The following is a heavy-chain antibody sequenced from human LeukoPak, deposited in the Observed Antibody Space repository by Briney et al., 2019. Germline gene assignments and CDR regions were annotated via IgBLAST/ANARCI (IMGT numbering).Heavy chain of an antibody. CDR2: INHSGST. CDR3: ARAPYSSGWYPY. Sequence: SETLSLTCAVYGGSFSGYYWSWIRQPPGKGLEWIGEINHSGSTNYNPSLKSRVTISVDTSKNQFSLKLSSVTAADTAVYYCARAPYSSGWYPYWGQGTLVTASS. V-gene: IGHV4-34*01. D-gene: IGHD6-19*01. J-gene: IGHJ4*02. CDR1: GGSFSGYY.